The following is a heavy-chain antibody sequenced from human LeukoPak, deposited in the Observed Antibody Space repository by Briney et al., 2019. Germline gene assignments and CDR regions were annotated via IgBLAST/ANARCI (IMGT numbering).Heavy chain of an antibody. CDR3: AKSMGYSHGHDAFDT. CDR1: GFTFDDYA. CDR2: ISWNSGGI. J-gene: IGHJ3*02. V-gene: IGHV3-9*03. D-gene: IGHD5-18*01. Sequence: GRSLSLSCAASGFTFDDYAIHWVRQAPGKGLEWVSGISWNSGGIGYADSVKGRFTISRDNAKNSLYLQMNSLRAEDMALYYCAKSMGYSHGHDAFDTWGQGTMVTVSS.